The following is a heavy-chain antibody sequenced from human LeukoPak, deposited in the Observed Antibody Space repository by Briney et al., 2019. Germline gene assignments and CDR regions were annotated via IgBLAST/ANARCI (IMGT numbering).Heavy chain of an antibody. CDR1: GFTVSSNY. Sequence: GALRLSCAASGFTVSSNYMSWVRQAPGKGLEWVSVIYSGGSTYYADSVKGRFTISRDNSKNTLYLQMNSLRAEDTAVYYCARGHMATNVGDAFDIWGQGTMVTVSS. D-gene: IGHD5-24*01. CDR3: ARGHMATNVGDAFDI. J-gene: IGHJ3*02. V-gene: IGHV3-53*01. CDR2: IYSGGST.